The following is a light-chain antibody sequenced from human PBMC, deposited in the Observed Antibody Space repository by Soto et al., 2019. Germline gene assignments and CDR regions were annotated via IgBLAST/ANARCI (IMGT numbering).Light chain of an antibody. CDR3: SSHTSGSTRV. V-gene: IGLV2-14*01. CDR1: FSDVGGYDY. J-gene: IGLJ1*01. CDR2: EVT. Sequence: QSVLTQPASLSGSPGQSIAISCTGTFSDVGGYDYVSWYQQHPDKAPKLMIYEVTKRPSGVSNRFSGSKSGNTASLTISGLQPEDEADYYCSSHTSGSTRVFGSGTKVTV.